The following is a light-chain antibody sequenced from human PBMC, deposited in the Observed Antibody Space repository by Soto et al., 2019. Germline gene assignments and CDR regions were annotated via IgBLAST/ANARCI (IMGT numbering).Light chain of an antibody. CDR2: EVS. V-gene: IGLV2-14*01. CDR1: SSDVGGYNF. CDR3: SSYTSSSTLLV. J-gene: IGLJ2*01. Sequence: QSALTQPASVSGSPGQSITISCSGTSSDVGGYNFVSWYQHHPGKAPKLMIYEVSNRLSGVSNRFSGSKSGNTASLTISGLQAEDEADYYCSSYTSSSTLLVFGGGTKLTVL.